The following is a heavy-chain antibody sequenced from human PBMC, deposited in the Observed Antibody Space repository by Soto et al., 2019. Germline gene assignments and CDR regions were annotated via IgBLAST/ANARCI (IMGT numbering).Heavy chain of an antibody. Sequence: QVQLVESGGGVVQPGRSLRLSCATSGFTFSSYAMHWVREAPGKGLEWVAVISYDGSNKYYTDSVKGRFTVSRDNSKNTLYLQMNSLRTEDTAVYYCAQDYYSGDCIRTSCYAYYFEYGGQGTLVTVSS. J-gene: IGHJ4*02. V-gene: IGHV3-30-3*01. D-gene: IGHD2-2*01. CDR1: GFTFSSYA. CDR3: AQDYYSGDCIRTSCYAYYFEY. CDR2: ISYDGSNK.